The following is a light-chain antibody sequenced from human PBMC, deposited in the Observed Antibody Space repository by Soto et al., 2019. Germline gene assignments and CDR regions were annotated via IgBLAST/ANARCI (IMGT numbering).Light chain of an antibody. CDR1: QSVSSY. J-gene: IGKJ5*01. V-gene: IGKV3-11*01. CDR2: DAS. CDR3: QQRSNWPIT. Sequence: DIVLTQSPATLSLSPGERATLSCRASQSVSSYLAWYQQKPGQAPRLLIYDASNWATGIPARFSGSGSGTDFTLTISSREPEDFAVYYCQQRSNWPITFGQGTRLEIK.